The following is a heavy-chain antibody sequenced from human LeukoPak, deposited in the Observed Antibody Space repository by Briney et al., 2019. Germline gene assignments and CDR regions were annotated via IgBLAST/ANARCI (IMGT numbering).Heavy chain of an antibody. CDR3: AKGGIAAPFDY. CDR2: ISWNSGSI. Sequence: PGRSLRLSCAASGFTFDDYAMHWVRQAPGKGLEWVSGISWNSGSIGYADSVKGRFTISRDNSKNTLYLQMNSLRAEDTAVYYCAKGGIAAPFDYWGQGTLVTVSS. CDR1: GFTFDDYA. D-gene: IGHD6-13*01. V-gene: IGHV3-9*01. J-gene: IGHJ4*02.